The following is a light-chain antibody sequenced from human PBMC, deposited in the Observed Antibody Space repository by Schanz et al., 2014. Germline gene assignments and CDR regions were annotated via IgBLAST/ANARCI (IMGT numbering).Light chain of an antibody. J-gene: IGKJ4*01. CDR1: RSISGN. CDR3: QQFGASPFT. Sequence: EIVVTQSPATLALSPGERASLSCRASRSISGNLAWYQQKPGQAPRLLIYNASKRATGIPDRFSGSGSGTDFSLTISRLEPEDFAVYFCQQFGASPFTFGAGSKVEIK. V-gene: IGKV3-20*01. CDR2: NAS.